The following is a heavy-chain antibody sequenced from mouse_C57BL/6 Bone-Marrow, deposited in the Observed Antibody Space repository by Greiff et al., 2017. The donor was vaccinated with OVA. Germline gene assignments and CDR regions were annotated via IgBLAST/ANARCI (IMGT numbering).Heavy chain of an antibody. D-gene: IGHD1-1*01. V-gene: IGHV2-9-1*01. CDR2: IWTGGGT. CDR1: GFSLTSYA. CDR3: ARKGYYYGSSYLYWYFDV. J-gene: IGHJ1*03. Sequence: VMLVESGPGLVAPSQSLSITCTVSGFSLTSYAISWVRQPPGKGLEWLGVIWTGGGTNYNSALKSRLSISKDNSKSQVFLKMNSLQTDDTARYYCARKGYYYGSSYLYWYFDVWGTGTTVTVSS.